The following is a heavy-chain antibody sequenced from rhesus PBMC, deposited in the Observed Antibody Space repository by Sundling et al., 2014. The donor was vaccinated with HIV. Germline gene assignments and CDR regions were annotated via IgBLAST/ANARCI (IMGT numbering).Heavy chain of an antibody. D-gene: IGHD2-33*01. V-gene: IGHV4-143*01. J-gene: IGHJ4*01. CDR3: AIAEGTVIVDISPFDY. CDR2: IYGSGGNT. Sequence: QVQLQESGPGLVKPSETLSLTCVVSSGIISGGYGWGWIRQPPGKGLEWIGSIYGSGGNTYYSSSLKSRITISRDTSKNQISLNLNSVTAADTAVYFCAIAEGTVIVDISPFDYWGQGVLVTVSS. CDR1: SGIISGGYG.